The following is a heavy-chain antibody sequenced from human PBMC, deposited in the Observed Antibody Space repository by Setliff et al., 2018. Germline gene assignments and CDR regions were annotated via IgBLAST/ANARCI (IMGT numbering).Heavy chain of an antibody. CDR2: LNDVGHNT. CDR1: GFTFSNNA. Sequence: ASVKVSCVASGFTFSNNAMSWVRQAPGKGLEWVSGLNDVGHNTYYADSVKGRFTISRDNSRDTVFLQMNNVRTEDTALYYCARGAKYYSNSSGYSLDFWGQGTLVTVSS. V-gene: IGHV3-23*01. D-gene: IGHD3-22*01. J-gene: IGHJ4*02. CDR3: ARGAKYYSNSSGYSLDF.